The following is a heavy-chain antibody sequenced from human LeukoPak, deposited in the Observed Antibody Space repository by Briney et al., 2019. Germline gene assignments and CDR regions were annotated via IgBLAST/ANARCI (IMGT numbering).Heavy chain of an antibody. CDR3: ARWSHGFPSQWLVQGGFDY. CDR2: IYYSGST. Sequence: SETLSLTCTVSGGSISSGDYYWSWIRQPPGKGLEWIGYIYYSGSTNYNPSLKSRVTISVDTSKNQFSLKLSSVTAADTAVYYCARWSHGFPSQWLVQGGFDYWGQGTLVTVSS. V-gene: IGHV4-61*08. D-gene: IGHD6-19*01. CDR1: GGSISSGDYY. J-gene: IGHJ4*02.